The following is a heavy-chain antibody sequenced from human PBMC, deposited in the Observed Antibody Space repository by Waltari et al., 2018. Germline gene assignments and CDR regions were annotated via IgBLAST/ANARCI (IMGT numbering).Heavy chain of an antibody. CDR1: GFTFRSYA. V-gene: IGHV3-23*01. D-gene: IGHD2-21*02. Sequence: EVQLLESGGSLVQPGESLRLSCAASGFTFRSYAMSWVRQAPGKGLEWVSAITSTGDTTYYVDSVKGRFTISRDNSKNTLYLQMDTLRAADTAVYYCAKHIIGDFAFDSWGQGILVTVSS. CDR2: ITSTGDTT. CDR3: AKHIIGDFAFDS. J-gene: IGHJ5*01.